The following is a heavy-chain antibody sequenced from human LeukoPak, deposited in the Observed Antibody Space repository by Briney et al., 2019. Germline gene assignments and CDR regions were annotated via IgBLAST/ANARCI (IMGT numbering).Heavy chain of an antibody. CDR2: ISHDGTNK. V-gene: IGHV3-30*18. J-gene: IGHJ4*02. CDR1: GFPFSSYG. CDR3: AKEGYYGSGSFPDY. Sequence: SGGSLRLSCAASGFPFSSYGIHWVRQAPGKGLEWVAVISHDGTNKYYADSVKGRFTISRDNSKNTVYLQMNSLRAEDTAVYYCAKEGYYGSGSFPDYWGQGTLVTVSS. D-gene: IGHD3-10*01.